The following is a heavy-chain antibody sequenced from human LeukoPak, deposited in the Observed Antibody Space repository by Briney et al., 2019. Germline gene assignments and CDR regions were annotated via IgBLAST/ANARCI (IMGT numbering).Heavy chain of an antibody. CDR2: INYNGAIT. Sequence: GGSLRLSCATSGFTFVDYGLSWVRRAPGKGLEWLCAINYNGAITDYADSVKGRFTISRDNAKNSLYLRMDSLRAEDTASYYCARDRLGPSFSVSHFDLWGQGTLVTVSS. J-gene: IGHJ4*02. V-gene: IGHV3-20*04. CDR1: GFTFVDYG. D-gene: IGHD3-3*02. CDR3: ARDRLGPSFSVSHFDL.